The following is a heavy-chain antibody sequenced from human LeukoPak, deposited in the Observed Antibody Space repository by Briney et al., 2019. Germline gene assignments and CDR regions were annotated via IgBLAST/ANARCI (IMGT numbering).Heavy chain of an antibody. D-gene: IGHD6-6*01. V-gene: IGHV3-66*01. CDR2: IYSGGST. CDR3: ARDPALYSSSLGY. Sequence: GGSLRLSCAASGFTVSSNYMSWVRQAPGKGLEWVSVIYSGGSTYYADSVKGRFTISRDNSKNTLYLQMNSLRAEDTAVYYCARDPALYSSSLGYWGQGTLVTVSS. CDR1: GFTVSSNY. J-gene: IGHJ4*02.